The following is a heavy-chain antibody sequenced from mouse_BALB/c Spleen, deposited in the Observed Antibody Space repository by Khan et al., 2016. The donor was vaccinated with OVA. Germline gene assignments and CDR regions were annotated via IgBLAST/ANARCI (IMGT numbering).Heavy chain of an antibody. Sequence: DLVKPGASVKLSCKASGYTFTSYWIYWIKQRPGEGLEWIGRLGPGSGSTYYNEMFKDKATLTVDTSSSTSYIQLSSLSSEDSAVLFCARSIYYGGSLYAMDYWGQGTSVTVSS. V-gene: IGHV1S41*01. D-gene: IGHD1-1*01. J-gene: IGHJ4*01. CDR3: ARSIYYGGSLYAMDY. CDR2: LGPGSGST. CDR1: GYTFTSYW.